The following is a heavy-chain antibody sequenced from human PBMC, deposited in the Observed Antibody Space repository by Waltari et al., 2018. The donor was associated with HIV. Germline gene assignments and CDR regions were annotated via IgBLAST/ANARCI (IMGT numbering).Heavy chain of an antibody. J-gene: IGHJ4*02. Sequence: QVQLVESGGGVVQPGRSLRLSCAASGFTFSSYGMHWVRQAPGKWLEWVAVISYDGSNKYYADSVKGRFTISRDNSKNTLYLQMNSLRAEDTAVYYCAKGSAPGNFDYWGQGTLVTVSS. CDR2: ISYDGSNK. V-gene: IGHV3-30*18. CDR3: AKGSAPGNFDY. CDR1: GFTFSSYG. D-gene: IGHD6-13*01.